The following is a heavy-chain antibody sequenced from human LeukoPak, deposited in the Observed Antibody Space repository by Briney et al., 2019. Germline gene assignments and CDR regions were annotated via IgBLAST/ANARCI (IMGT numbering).Heavy chain of an antibody. V-gene: IGHV3-7*03. D-gene: IGHD3-3*01. CDR1: GFTFSSYW. CDR2: IKQDGSEK. J-gene: IGHJ4*02. Sequence: GGSLRLSCAASGFTFSSYWMSWVRQAPGKGLEWVANIKQDGSEKYYVDSVKGRFTISRDNSKNTLYLQMNSLRAEDTAVYYCAKGEKWYYDFWSGYWAVGPDYWGQGTLVTVSS. CDR3: AKGEKWYYDFWSGYWAVGPDY.